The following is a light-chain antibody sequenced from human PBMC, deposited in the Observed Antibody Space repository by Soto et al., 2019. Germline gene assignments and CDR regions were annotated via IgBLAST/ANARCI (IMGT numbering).Light chain of an antibody. CDR1: QSVNIY. J-gene: IGKJ4*01. Sequence: EIVMTQSPATLSVSPGERATLSCRASQSVNIYLAWYQQKPGQAPRLLIFGASYRATGIPARFSGSGSGAEFNLTISSLQSEDFAVYSCQQYDDWLRFTFGGGTKVEIK. CDR3: QQYDDWLRFT. V-gene: IGKV3D-15*01. CDR2: GAS.